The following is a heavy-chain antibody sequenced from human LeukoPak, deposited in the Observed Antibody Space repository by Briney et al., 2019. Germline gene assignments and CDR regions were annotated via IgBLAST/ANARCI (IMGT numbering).Heavy chain of an antibody. CDR3: ARAVRFLEWLPNPPYYYYGMDV. J-gene: IGHJ6*02. CDR1: GGTFISYA. D-gene: IGHD3-3*01. V-gene: IGHV1-69*01. CDR2: IIPIFGTA. Sequence: ASVKVSCKASGGTFISYAISWVRQAPGQGLEWMGGIIPIFGTANYAQKFQGRVTITADESTSTAYMELSSLRSEDTAVYYCARAVRFLEWLPNPPYYYYGMDVWGQGTTVTVSS.